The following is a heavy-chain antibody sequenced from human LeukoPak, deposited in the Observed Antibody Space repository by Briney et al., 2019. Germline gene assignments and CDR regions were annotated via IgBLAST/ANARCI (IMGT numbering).Heavy chain of an antibody. CDR2: ISGSGGST. J-gene: IGHJ4*02. D-gene: IGHD3-10*01. CDR1: GFTFSSYA. CDR3: AKGLGGWFGELLDDY. Sequence: GGSLRLSCAASGFTFSSYAMSWVRQAPGKGLEWVPAISGSGGSTYYADSVKGRFTISGDNSKNTLYLQMNSLRAEDTAVYYCAKGLGGWFGELLDDYWGQGTLVTVSS. V-gene: IGHV3-23*01.